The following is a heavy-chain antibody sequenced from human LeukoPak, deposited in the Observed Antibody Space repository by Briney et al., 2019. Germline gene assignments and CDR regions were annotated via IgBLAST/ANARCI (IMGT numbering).Heavy chain of an antibody. CDR2: ISYDGSNK. CDR1: GFTFSSYA. D-gene: IGHD2-2*01. V-gene: IGHV3-30*04. Sequence: GGSLRLSCAASGFTFSSYAMHWVRQAPGKGLELVAVISYDGSNKYYADSVKGRFTISRDNSKNTLYLQMNSLRAEDTAVYYCARNLGYCSSTSCYYGMDVWGQGTTVTVSS. CDR3: ARNLGYCSSTSCYYGMDV. J-gene: IGHJ6*02.